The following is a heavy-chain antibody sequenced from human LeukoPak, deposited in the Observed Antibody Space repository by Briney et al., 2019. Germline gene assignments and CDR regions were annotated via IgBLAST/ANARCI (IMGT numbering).Heavy chain of an antibody. D-gene: IGHD1-26*01. CDR1: GITSTSYS. J-gene: IGHJ4*02. CDR3: AAVGH. V-gene: IGHV3-7*02. Sequence: GGSLRLSCAASGITSTSYSMRGVRQAPGKGLEWVANIKQDGSEKNYVDSVKGRFTTSRDNAKNSLYLQMNSLRAEDTAVYYCAAVGHWGQGTLVTVSS. CDR2: IKQDGSEK.